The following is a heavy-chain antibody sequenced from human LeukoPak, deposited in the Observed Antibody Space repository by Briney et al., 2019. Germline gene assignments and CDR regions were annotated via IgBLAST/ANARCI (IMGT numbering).Heavy chain of an antibody. CDR1: GGSFSGYY. CDR3: AFGSSWPLWGY. CDR2: INHSGST. V-gene: IGHV4-34*01. Sequence: SETLSFTCAVYGGSFSGYYWSWIRQPPGKGLEWIGEINHSGSTNYNPSLKSRVTISVDTSKNQFSLKLSSVTAADTAVYYCAFGSSWPLWGYWGQGTLVTVSS. D-gene: IGHD6-13*01. J-gene: IGHJ4*02.